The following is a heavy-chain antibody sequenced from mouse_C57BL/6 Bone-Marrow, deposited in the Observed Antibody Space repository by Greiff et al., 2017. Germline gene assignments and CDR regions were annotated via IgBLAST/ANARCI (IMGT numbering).Heavy chain of an antibody. D-gene: IGHD1-3*01. V-gene: IGHV1-15*01. CDR3: TRGKLVFDY. Sequence: QVQLKQSGAELVRPGASVTLSCKASGYTFTDYEMHWVKQTPVHGLEWIGAIDPETGGTAYNQKFKGKAILTADKSSSTAYMELRSLTSEDSAVYYCTRGKLVFDYWGQGTTLTVSS. CDR2: IDPETGGT. CDR1: GYTFTDYE. J-gene: IGHJ2*01.